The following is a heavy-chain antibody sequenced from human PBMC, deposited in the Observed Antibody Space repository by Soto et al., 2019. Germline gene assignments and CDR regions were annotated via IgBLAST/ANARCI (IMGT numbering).Heavy chain of an antibody. CDR1: GFTLTTYG. CDR2: MSYDGTKE. J-gene: IGHJ4*02. CDR3: AKEFGSTWIDH. V-gene: IGHV3-30*18. D-gene: IGHD6-13*01. Sequence: GGSLRLSCAASGFTLTTYGMHWVRQAPGKGLEWVAAMSYDGTKEYYADSVKGRFTISRDSSRNTLFLQLNSLRAEDTAVYYCAKEFGSTWIDHWGEGTLVTVSS.